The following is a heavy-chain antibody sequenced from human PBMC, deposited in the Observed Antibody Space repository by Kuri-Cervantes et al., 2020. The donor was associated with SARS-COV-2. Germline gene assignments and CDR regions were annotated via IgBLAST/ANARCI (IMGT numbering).Heavy chain of an antibody. CDR3: TTDSIPSPGANDY. CDR2: IKSKTDGGTT. Sequence: GESLKISCAASGFTFSKHAMSWVRQAPGKGLEWVGRIKSKTDGGTTDYAAPVKGRFTISRDDSKNTLYLQMNSLKTEDTAVYYCTTDSIPSPGANDYWGQGTLVTVSS. V-gene: IGHV3-15*01. J-gene: IGHJ4*02. CDR1: GFTFSKHA. D-gene: IGHD2-2*02.